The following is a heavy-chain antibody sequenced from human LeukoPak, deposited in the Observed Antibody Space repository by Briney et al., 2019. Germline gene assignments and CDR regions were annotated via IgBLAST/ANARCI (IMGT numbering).Heavy chain of an antibody. D-gene: IGHD2-15*01. CDR2: INPNSGGT. CDR1: GYTFIGYY. J-gene: IGHJ6*03. V-gene: IGHV1-2*02. Sequence: GASVRVSCKASGYTFIGYYMHWVRQAPGQGLEWMGWINPNSGGTNYAQKFQGRVTMTRDTSISTAYMELSRLRSDDTAVYYCARRGGGPGGYYYYYYYMDVWGKGTTVTVSS. CDR3: ARRGGGPGGYYYYYYYMDV.